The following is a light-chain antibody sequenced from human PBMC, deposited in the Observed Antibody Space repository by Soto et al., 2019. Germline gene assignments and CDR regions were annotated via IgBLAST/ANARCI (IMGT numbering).Light chain of an antibody. CDR1: QSISGW. J-gene: IGKJ1*01. CDR3: QQYNTYRT. Sequence: DIQVTQSPSTLSASVGDRVTITCRASQSISGWLAWYQQKPGKAPELIIYDASSLESGVPSRFSGSGSGTEFTLTISSLQPDDFATYYCQQYNTYRTFGQGTKV. CDR2: DAS. V-gene: IGKV1-5*01.